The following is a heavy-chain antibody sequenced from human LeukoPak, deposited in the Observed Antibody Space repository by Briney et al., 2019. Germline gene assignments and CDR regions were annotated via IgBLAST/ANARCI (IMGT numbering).Heavy chain of an antibody. D-gene: IGHD6-6*01. CDR2: ISYDGSNK. CDR3: ARGDEYGSSSMYYYHGMDV. V-gene: IGHV3-30*04. Sequence: PGGSLRLSCAASGFTFSTFAMHWVRQAPGKGLEWVALISYDGSNKYYADSVKGRFTLSRDNSRDTLFLQMNSLRAEDTAVYYCARGDEYGSSSMYYYHGMDVWGQGTTVTVSS. J-gene: IGHJ6*02. CDR1: GFTFSTFA.